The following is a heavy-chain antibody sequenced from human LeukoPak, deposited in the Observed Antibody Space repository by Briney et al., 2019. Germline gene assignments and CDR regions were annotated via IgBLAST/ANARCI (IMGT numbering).Heavy chain of an antibody. V-gene: IGHV7-4-1*02. CDR1: GYTFTGYY. CDR2: INTNTGNP. Sequence: GASVKVSCKASGYTFTGYYMHWVRQAPGQGLEWMGWINTNTGNPTYAQGFTGRFVFSLDTSVSTAYLQISSLKAENTAVYYCARGRNYYDSSGYYSTDAFDIWGQGTMVTVSS. J-gene: IGHJ3*02. D-gene: IGHD3-22*01. CDR3: ARGRNYYDSSGYYSTDAFDI.